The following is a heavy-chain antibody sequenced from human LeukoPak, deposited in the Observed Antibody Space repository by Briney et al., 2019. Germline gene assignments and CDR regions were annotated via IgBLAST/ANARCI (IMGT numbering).Heavy chain of an antibody. Sequence: PGGSLRLSCAASGFAFSNNAMSWVRQAPGKGLVWVSRINSDGSSTSYADSVKGRFTISRDNAKNTLYLQMNSLRAEDTAVYYCARGPQGYYYYYMDVWGKGTTVTVSS. CDR2: INSDGSST. CDR3: ARGPQGYYYYYMDV. CDR1: GFAFSNNA. J-gene: IGHJ6*03. V-gene: IGHV3-74*01.